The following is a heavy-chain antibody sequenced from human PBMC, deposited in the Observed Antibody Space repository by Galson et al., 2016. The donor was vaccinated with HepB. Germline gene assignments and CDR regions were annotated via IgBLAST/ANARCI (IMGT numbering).Heavy chain of an antibody. J-gene: IGHJ4*02. V-gene: IGHV3-11*01. CDR1: GFTFSDYY. D-gene: IGHD5-24*01. CDR2: ISNTGITI. Sequence: SLRLSCAASGFTFSDYYMSWIRQAPGKGLEWGSYISNTGITIYYADSGKGRFTISRDNAKKSLYLQMNSLRAEDMAVNYFARYSLATIGDYFDYWGQGTLVTVSS. CDR3: ARYSLATIGDYFDY.